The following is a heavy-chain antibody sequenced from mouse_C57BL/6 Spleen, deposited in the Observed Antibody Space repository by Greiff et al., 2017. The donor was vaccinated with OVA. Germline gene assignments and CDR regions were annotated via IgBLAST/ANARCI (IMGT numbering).Heavy chain of an antibody. CDR1: GYTFTSYW. J-gene: IGHJ4*01. V-gene: IGHV1-50*01. Sequence: QVQLQQPGAELVKPGASVKLSCKASGYTFTSYWMQWVKQRPGQGLEWIGEIDPSDSYTNYNQKFKGKATLTVDTSSSTAYMQLSSLTSDDSAVYYCARDYGSSYYAMDYWGQGTSVTVSS. CDR3: ARDYGSSYYAMDY. D-gene: IGHD1-1*01. CDR2: IDPSDSYT.